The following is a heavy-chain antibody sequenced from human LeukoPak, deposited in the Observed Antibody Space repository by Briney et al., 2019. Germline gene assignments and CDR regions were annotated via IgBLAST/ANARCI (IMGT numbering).Heavy chain of an antibody. V-gene: IGHV3-30*04. CDR1: GFTYSSYA. J-gene: IGHJ4*02. Sequence: HSGGSLRLSCAASGFTYSSYAMHWVRQAPGKGLEWVAVISYDGSNKYYADSVKGRFTISRDNSKNTLYLQMNSLRAEDTAVYYCARPRGYSYGYGDCWGQGTLVTVSS. D-gene: IGHD5-18*01. CDR3: ARPRGYSYGYGDC. CDR2: ISYDGSNK.